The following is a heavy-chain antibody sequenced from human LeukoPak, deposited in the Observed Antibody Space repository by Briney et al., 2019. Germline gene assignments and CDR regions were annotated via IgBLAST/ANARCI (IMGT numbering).Heavy chain of an antibody. CDR2: ISSSSSYI. D-gene: IGHD2-15*01. Sequence: PEGSLRLSCAASGFSFSSYTMNWVRQAPGKGLEWVSSISSSSSYIYYADSLKGRFTISRDNAKNSLYLQMNSLRAGDTAVYCCARDGRRRDYCDSGSCYWYFDLWGRGTLVTVSS. CDR1: GFSFSSYT. CDR3: ARDGRRRDYCDSGSCYWYFDL. V-gene: IGHV3-21*01. J-gene: IGHJ2*01.